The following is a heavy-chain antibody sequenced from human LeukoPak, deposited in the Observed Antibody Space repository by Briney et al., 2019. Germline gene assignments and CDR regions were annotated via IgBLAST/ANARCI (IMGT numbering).Heavy chain of an antibody. CDR2: ISGSGGST. J-gene: IGHJ4*02. CDR3: AKVVAPMVRGVTDY. D-gene: IGHD3-10*01. Sequence: GGSLRLSCAASGFTFSSYAMSWVRQAPGKGLEWVSAISGSGGSTYYADSVKGRFTISRDNSKNTLYLQMNSVRAEDTAVYYCAKVVAPMVRGVTDYWGQGTLVTVSS. V-gene: IGHV3-23*01. CDR1: GFTFSSYA.